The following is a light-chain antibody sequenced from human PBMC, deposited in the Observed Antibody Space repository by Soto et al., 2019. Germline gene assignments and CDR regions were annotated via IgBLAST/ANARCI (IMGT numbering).Light chain of an antibody. V-gene: IGKV1-5*03. J-gene: IGKJ1*01. CDR1: QSTNTW. CDR2: RTS. CDR3: QQYTNYPWT. Sequence: DIQMTQSPSVLSASVGDRVTITCRASQSTNTWLAWYQQKPGKAPKLLIYRTSNLETGVPSRFSASGSGTEFTLTISSLQPDDFATYYCQQYTNYPWTFGQGTKVEI.